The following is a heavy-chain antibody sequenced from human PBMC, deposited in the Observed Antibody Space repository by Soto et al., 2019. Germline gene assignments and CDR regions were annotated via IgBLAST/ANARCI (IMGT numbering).Heavy chain of an antibody. J-gene: IGHJ6*02. D-gene: IGHD3-16*01. CDR1: GFTFSSYS. CDR2: ISSSSSYI. Sequence: PGGSLRLSCAASGFTFSSYSMNWVRQAPGKGLEWVSSISSSSSYIYYADSVKGRFTISRDNAKNSLYLQMNSLRAEDTAVYYCARDASYCYYYYGMDVWGQGTTVTVSS. V-gene: IGHV3-21*01. CDR3: ARDASYCYYYYGMDV.